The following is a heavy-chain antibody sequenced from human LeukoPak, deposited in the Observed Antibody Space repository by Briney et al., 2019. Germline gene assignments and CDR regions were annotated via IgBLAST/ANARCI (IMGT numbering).Heavy chain of an antibody. CDR3: ARGHWFRANTEWFDP. V-gene: IGHV4-30-2*01. Sequence: PSQTLTLTCAASGGSISSGGYSWSWIPQPPGKGLEWSGYIYHSESTYYNPSLKSRVTISVDRSKNQFSLKRSSVTAADTAVYYWARGHWFRANTEWFDPWGQGTLVTVSS. J-gene: IGHJ5*02. D-gene: IGHD3-10*01. CDR1: GGSISSGGYS. CDR2: IYHSEST.